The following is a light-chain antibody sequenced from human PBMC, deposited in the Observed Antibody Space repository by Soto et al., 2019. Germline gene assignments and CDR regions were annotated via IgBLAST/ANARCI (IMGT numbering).Light chain of an antibody. CDR3: AAWDDSLNGLV. J-gene: IGLJ1*01. Sequence: QLVLTQPPSASGTPGQRVTISCSGSSSNIGSNTVNWYQQLPGTAPKLLIYNNNQRPSGVPDRFFGSKSGTSASLAISGLQSEDEADYYCAAWDDSLNGLVFGTGTKVTVL. CDR1: SSNIGSNT. CDR2: NNN. V-gene: IGLV1-44*01.